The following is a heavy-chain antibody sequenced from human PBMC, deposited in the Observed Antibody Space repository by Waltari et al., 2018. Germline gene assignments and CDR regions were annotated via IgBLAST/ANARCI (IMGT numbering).Heavy chain of an antibody. CDR3: AREPTQIKTYYYGMDV. J-gene: IGHJ6*02. V-gene: IGHV4-31*03. Sequence: QVQLQESGPGLVKPSQTLSRHCTVPGAPISSGGYAWSWIRQHPGKGLEWIGYSYYSGSTYDNPSLKSRVTRSVDTSKNQCSLKLSSVTAADTAVYYCAREPTQIKTYYYGMDVWGHGTTVTVSS. CDR1: GAPISSGGYA. CDR2: SYYSGST.